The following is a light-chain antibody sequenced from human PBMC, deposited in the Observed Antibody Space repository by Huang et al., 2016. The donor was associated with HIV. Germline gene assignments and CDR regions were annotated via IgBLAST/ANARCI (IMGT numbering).Light chain of an antibody. V-gene: IGKV1-39*01. J-gene: IGKJ1*01. CDR1: QNINRY. CDR3: QQTYRART. Sequence: DIQMTQSPSSLSASVEDSVTITCRASQNINRYLNWYQQKPGKAPKFLIYAASSLQSGVPSRFSGSGSGTDFTLTISGLQREDSATYYCQQTYRARTFGQGTKVEIK. CDR2: AAS.